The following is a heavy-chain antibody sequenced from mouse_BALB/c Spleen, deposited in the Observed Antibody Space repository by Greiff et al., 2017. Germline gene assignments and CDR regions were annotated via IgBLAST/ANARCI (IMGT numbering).Heavy chain of an antibody. CDR2: ISYSGST. CDR3: ARSTTVGYAMDY. D-gene: IGHD1-1*01. Sequence: EVQLVESGPGLVKPSQSLSLTCTVTGYSITSDYAWNWIRQFPGNKLEWMGYISYSGSTSYNPSLKSRISITRDTSKNQFFMQLNSVTTEDTATYYCARSTTVGYAMDYWGQGTSVTVSS. J-gene: IGHJ4*01. CDR1: GYSITSDYA. V-gene: IGHV3-2*02.